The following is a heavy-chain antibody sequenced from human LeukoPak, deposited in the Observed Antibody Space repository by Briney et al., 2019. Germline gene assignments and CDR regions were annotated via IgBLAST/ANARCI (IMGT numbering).Heavy chain of an antibody. CDR1: GFTFNNYA. CDR3: AKGRLSGGTIYSAGDC. J-gene: IGHJ4*02. CDR2: ISGSGGSH. D-gene: IGHD2-15*01. V-gene: IGHV3-23*01. Sequence: GGSLRLSCAASGFTFNNYAMSWVRQAPGKGLEWVSSISGSGGSHYYADSVKGRFTISRDNSKNTLYLLMNSPRTQDTALYYCAKGRLSGGTIYSAGDCWGQGTLVTVSS.